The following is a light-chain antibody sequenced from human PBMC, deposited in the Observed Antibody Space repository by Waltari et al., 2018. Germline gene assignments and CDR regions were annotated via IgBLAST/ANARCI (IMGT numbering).Light chain of an antibody. Sequence: DIQMTQSPSSLSAAGGDRIPITSRASSTGSTHLNWYPQKPGKAPNVLIFDANTLRSGVPSGFSGSGSGTDFSLTITNLQPEDFATYYCQQSGRTPYTFGQGTRLEIK. CDR1: STGSTH. CDR3: QQSGRTPYT. CDR2: DAN. V-gene: IGKV1-39*01. J-gene: IGKJ2*01.